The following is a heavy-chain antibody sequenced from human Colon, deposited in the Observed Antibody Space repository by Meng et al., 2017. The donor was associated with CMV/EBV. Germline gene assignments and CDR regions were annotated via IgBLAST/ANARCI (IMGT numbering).Heavy chain of an antibody. CDR3: ARDSYHYGSSTSNWFDP. Sequence: SETLSLTCTVSGVSVSNYWWSWIRQSPGKGLEWIGYIHYSGTTNQNPSLRGRVIMSVDTSKNQFSLKLSSVTAADTAVYYCARDSYHYGSSTSNWFDPWGQGTLVTVSS. CDR2: IHYSGTT. V-gene: IGHV4-59*02. CDR1: GVSVSNYW. D-gene: IGHD3-10*01. J-gene: IGHJ5*02.